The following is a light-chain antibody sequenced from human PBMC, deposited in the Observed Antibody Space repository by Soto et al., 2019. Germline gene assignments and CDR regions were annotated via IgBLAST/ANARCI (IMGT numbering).Light chain of an antibody. CDR3: QQFNNWSQT. V-gene: IGKV3-15*01. CDR2: GAS. CDR1: QSVSSN. J-gene: IGKJ1*01. Sequence: EIVMTQSPATLSVSPGERATLSCRASQSVSSNLAWYQQKGGQAPRLLIYGASTRAAGIPARFSGSGSGTEFTLTISSLQSEDFAVYFCQQFNNWSQTFGQGTKVDIK.